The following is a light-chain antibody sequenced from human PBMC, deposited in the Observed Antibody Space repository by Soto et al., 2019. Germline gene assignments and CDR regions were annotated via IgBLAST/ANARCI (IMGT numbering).Light chain of an antibody. CDR3: QQYGSSPFT. V-gene: IGKV3-20*01. Sequence: EIVLTQSPGTLSLSPGERATLSCRASQSVNNNYLVWYQQNPGQPPRLLIYGASSKATGNPDRFSGSGSGTDFTLTISRLEPEDFAVYYCQQYGSSPFTCGPGTKVDIK. J-gene: IGKJ3*01. CDR2: GAS. CDR1: QSVNNNY.